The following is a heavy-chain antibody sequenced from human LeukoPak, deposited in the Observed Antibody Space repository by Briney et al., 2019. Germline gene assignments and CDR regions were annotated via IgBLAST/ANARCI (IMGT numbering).Heavy chain of an antibody. V-gene: IGHV3-23*01. CDR2: DSIYGGGP. CDR1: GFTPSSNG. CDR3: AREDVGAAPDY. Sequence: GGSLRLSCAASGFTPSSNGMSWIRQVPGKGLEWVSADSIYGGGPYYADFVKGSFTMSRDNYEKTLYLQMDSLRAEDTAVYYCAREDVGAAPDYWGQGTLVTVSS. J-gene: IGHJ4*02. D-gene: IGHD1-26*01.